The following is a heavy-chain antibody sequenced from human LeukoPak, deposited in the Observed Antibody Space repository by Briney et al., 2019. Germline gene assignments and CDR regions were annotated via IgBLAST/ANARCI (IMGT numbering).Heavy chain of an antibody. J-gene: IGHJ4*02. V-gene: IGHV3-48*01. CDR1: GFTFNSYG. CDR3: ATLNTVTTWYN. Sequence: GGSLRLSCVASGFTFNSYGMNWVRQAPGKGLEWVSYISYSSSSIHYADSVKGRFTISRDNAKNSLYLQMNSLRAEDTAVYYCATLNTVTTWYNWGQGTLVTVSS. D-gene: IGHD4-11*01. CDR2: ISYSSSSI.